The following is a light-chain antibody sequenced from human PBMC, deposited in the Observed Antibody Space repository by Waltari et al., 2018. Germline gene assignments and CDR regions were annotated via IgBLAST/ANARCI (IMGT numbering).Light chain of an antibody. Sequence: QSVLTQPPSVSGPPGQRVTIPCAGSSSHIRAGYDVLWYQQLPGAAPKLLLYGNDNRPSWVPEQISGSKSGTSASLTITGIQAEDDADYDCHSYDSSLSGYVSGIGTKVTVL. CDR1: SSHIRAGYD. CDR2: GND. CDR3: HSYDSSLSGYV. V-gene: IGLV1-40*01. J-gene: IGLJ1*01.